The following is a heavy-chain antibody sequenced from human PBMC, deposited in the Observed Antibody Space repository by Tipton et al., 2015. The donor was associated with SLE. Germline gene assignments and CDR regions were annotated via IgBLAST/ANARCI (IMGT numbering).Heavy chain of an antibody. Sequence: TLSLTCTVSGDSIDNGYYWGWIRQPPGKGLEWIGSLYHTGTTYYSPSLNSRATISLDTSRNQFSLKLTSVTAADTAVYYCATSGYDFLSWFDPWGQGTPVTVSS. V-gene: IGHV4-38-2*02. J-gene: IGHJ5*02. CDR3: ATSGYDFLSWFDP. D-gene: IGHD3-3*01. CDR1: GDSIDNGYY. CDR2: LYHTGTT.